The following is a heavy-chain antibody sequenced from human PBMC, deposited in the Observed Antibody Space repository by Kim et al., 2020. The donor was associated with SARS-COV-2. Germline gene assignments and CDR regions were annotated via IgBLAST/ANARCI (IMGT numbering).Heavy chain of an antibody. Sequence: GGSLRLSCAASGFTFSSYAMSWVRQAPGKGLEWVSAISGSGGSTYYADSVKGRFTISRDNSKNTLYLQMNSLRAEDTAVYYCAKEWGYTSGGAYYYYGMDVWGQGTTVTVSS. V-gene: IGHV3-23*01. CDR2: ISGSGGST. D-gene: IGHD5-12*01. J-gene: IGHJ6*02. CDR1: GFTFSSYA. CDR3: AKEWGYTSGGAYYYYGMDV.